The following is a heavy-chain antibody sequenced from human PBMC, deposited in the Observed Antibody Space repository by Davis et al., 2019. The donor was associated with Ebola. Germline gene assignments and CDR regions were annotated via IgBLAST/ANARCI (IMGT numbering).Heavy chain of an antibody. Sequence: MPSETLSLTCTVSGGSISSSSYYWSWIRQPPGKGLEWIGEINHSGSTNYNPSLKSRVTISVDTSKNQFSLKLSSVTAADTAVYYCARGTVVVGNDAFDIWGQGTMVTVSS. CDR3: ARGTVVVGNDAFDI. J-gene: IGHJ3*02. V-gene: IGHV4-39*07. D-gene: IGHD3-22*01. CDR1: GGSISSSSYY. CDR2: INHSGST.